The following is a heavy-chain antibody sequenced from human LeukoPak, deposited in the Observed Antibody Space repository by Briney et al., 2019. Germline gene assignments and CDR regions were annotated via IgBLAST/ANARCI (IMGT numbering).Heavy chain of an antibody. V-gene: IGHV4-34*01. D-gene: IGHD2-15*01. J-gene: IGHJ4*02. Sequence: SETLSLTCAVYGGSFSGYYWSWIRQPPGKGLEWIGEINHSGSTNYNPSLKSRVNISVDTSKNQFSLKLSSVTAADTAVYYCARERRYIYCSGGSCPYYFDYWGQGTLVTVSS. CDR3: ARERRYIYCSGGSCPYYFDY. CDR1: GGSFSGYY. CDR2: INHSGST.